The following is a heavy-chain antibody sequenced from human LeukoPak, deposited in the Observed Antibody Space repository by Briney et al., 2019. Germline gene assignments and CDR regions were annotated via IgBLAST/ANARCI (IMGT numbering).Heavy chain of an antibody. Sequence: SQTLSLTCTVSGGSISSGPYYWSWIRQPAGKGLEWIGSIYYSGSTYYNPSLKSRVTISVDTSKNQFSLKLSSVTAADTAVYXXXXXXRDYYDSSGYSGYPDYWGQGTLVTVSS. CDR1: GGSISSGPYY. D-gene: IGHD3-22*01. CDR2: IYYSGST. J-gene: IGHJ4*02. CDR3: XXXXRDYYDSSGYSGYPDY. V-gene: IGHV4-61*02.